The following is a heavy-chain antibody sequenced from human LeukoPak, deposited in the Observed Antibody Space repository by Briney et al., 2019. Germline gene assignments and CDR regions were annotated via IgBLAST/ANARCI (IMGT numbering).Heavy chain of an antibody. CDR3: ARSHVLRFLEWLPNAFDI. CDR2: IYPGDSDT. Sequence: GESLKISCKGSGYSLTSYWIGWVRQMPGKGLEWMGIIYPGDSDTRYSPSFQGQVTISADKSISTAYLQWSSLKASDTAMYYCARSHVLRFLEWLPNAFDIWGQGTMVTVSS. V-gene: IGHV5-51*01. J-gene: IGHJ3*02. CDR1: GYSLTSYW. D-gene: IGHD3-3*01.